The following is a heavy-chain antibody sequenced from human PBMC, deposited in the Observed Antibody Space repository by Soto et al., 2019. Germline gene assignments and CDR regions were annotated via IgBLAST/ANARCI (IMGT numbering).Heavy chain of an antibody. J-gene: IGHJ4*02. D-gene: IGHD5-12*01. CDR3: AKVGSRWLQFNHFDY. CDR2: ISYDGSNK. CDR1: GFTFSSYG. Sequence: QVQLVESGGGVVQPGRSLRLSCAASGFTFSSYGMHWVRQAPGKGLEWVAVISYDGSNKYYADSVKGRFTISRDNSKNTLYLQLNSLRAEDTALYYCAKVGSRWLQFNHFDYWGQGTLVTVSS. V-gene: IGHV3-30*18.